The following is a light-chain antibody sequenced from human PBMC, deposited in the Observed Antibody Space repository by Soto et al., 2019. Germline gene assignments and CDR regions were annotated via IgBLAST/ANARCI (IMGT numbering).Light chain of an antibody. CDR3: QHYNSYSEA. V-gene: IGKV1-5*03. CDR1: QTISSW. Sequence: PATLSVSVGYRVTITCLASQTISSWLAWYQQKPGKAPKLLIYKASTLKSGVPSRFSGSGSGTEFTLTISSLQPDDFATYYCQHYNSYSEAFGQGTKVDI. J-gene: IGKJ1*01. CDR2: KAS.